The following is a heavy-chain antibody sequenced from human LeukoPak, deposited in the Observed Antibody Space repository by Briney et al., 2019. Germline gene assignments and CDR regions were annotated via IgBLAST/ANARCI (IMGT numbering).Heavy chain of an antibody. CDR1: GFTFSSYS. CDR3: ARDETYYDSSGYYVDY. D-gene: IGHD3-22*01. Sequence: PGGSLRLSCAASGFTFSSYSMSWVRQAPGKGLEWVANIKQDGSEKYYVDSVKGRFTISRDNAKNSLYLQMNSLRAEDTAVYYCARDETYYDSSGYYVDYWGQGTLVTVSS. J-gene: IGHJ4*02. V-gene: IGHV3-7*01. CDR2: IKQDGSEK.